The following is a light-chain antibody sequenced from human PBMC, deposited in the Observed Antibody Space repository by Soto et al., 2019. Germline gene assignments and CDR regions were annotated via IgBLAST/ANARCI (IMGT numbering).Light chain of an antibody. CDR3: QQRRSWQVT. CDR1: QSINTY. J-gene: IGKJ5*01. Sequence: EVVMTQSPATLSLSPGEGATLSCRASQSINTYLAWYQRKPGQAPRLLIYDASKRATGIPARFSGSGSGTNFTLTISSLEPEDFAVYYCQQRRSWQVTFGQGTRLEIK. V-gene: IGKV3D-11*02. CDR2: DAS.